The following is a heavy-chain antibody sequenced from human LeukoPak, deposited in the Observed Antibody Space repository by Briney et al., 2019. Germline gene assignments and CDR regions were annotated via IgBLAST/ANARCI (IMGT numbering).Heavy chain of an antibody. CDR3: ANPEGYYYDSSGYYTQSDY. CDR2: ISGSGGST. J-gene: IGHJ4*02. Sequence: GTSLRLSCAVSGFSISESGMHWVRQAPGKGLEWVSAISGSGGSTYYADSVKGRFTISRDNSKNTLYLQMNSLRAEDTAVYYCANPEGYYYDSSGYYTQSDYWGQGTLVTVSS. V-gene: IGHV3-23*01. D-gene: IGHD3-22*01. CDR1: GFSISESG.